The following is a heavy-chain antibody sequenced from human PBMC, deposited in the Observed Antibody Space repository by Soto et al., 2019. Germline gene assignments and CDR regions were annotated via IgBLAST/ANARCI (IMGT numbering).Heavy chain of an antibody. CDR1: GGSISSYY. CDR2: IYYSGST. CDR3: ARDSLVPRYWYFDF. V-gene: IGHV4-59*01. D-gene: IGHD2-8*02. J-gene: IGHJ2*01. Sequence: QVQLQESGPGLVKPSETLSLTCTVSGGSISSYYWSWIRQPPGKGLEWIGYIYYSGSTNYNPSRKSRVTISVDTSKNQYSLKLSSVTAADTAVYYCARDSLVPRYWYFDFWGRGTLVTVSS.